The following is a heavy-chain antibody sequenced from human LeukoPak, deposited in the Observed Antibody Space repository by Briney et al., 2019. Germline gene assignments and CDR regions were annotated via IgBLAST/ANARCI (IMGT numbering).Heavy chain of an antibody. CDR1: GFTFSNYW. J-gene: IGHJ6*02. Sequence: PGGSLRLSCAASGFTFSNYWMHWVRQAPGKGLVWVSRINSDGRSTRYADSVKGRFTISRDIAKNTLYLQMNSLRAEDTAVYYCASPITGTTSGMDVWGQGTTVTVSS. CDR3: ASPITGTTSGMDV. D-gene: IGHD1-7*01. CDR2: INSDGRST. V-gene: IGHV3-74*01.